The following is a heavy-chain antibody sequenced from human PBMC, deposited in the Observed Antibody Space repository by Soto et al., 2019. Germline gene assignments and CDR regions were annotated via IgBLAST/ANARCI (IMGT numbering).Heavy chain of an antibody. D-gene: IGHD6-6*01. CDR1: GFTFSSYG. J-gene: IGHJ4*02. Sequence: QVQLVESGGGVVQPGRSLRLSCAASGFTFSSYGMHWVRQAPGKGLEWVAVISIDGSNKYYADSVKGRFTISRDNSKNTLYLQMNSLRAEDTAVYYCAKDGPPHHSSWVIGYFDYWGQGTLVTVSS. CDR3: AKDGPPHHSSWVIGYFDY. CDR2: ISIDGSNK. V-gene: IGHV3-30*18.